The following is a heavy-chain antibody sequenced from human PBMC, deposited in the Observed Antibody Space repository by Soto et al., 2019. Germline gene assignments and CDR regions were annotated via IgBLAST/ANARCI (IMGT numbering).Heavy chain of an antibody. CDR3: ARDQGSSWVRYYYYYGMDV. CDR1: GYTFTSYG. CDR2: ISAYNGNT. D-gene: IGHD6-13*01. V-gene: IGHV1-18*01. J-gene: IGHJ6*02. Sequence: GASVKVSCKASGYTFTSYGISWVRQAPGQGLEWMGWISAYNGNTNYAQKLQGRVTMTTDTSTSTAYMELRSLRSDDTAVYYCARDQGSSWVRYYYYYGMDVWGQGTTVTVSS.